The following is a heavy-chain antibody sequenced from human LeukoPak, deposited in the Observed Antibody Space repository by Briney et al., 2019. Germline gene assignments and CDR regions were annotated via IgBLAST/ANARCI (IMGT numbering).Heavy chain of an antibody. CDR3: ARTERGGFFGY. CDR1: GFTFNNYW. Sequence: GGSLRLSCAASGFTFNNYWMHWVRQVPGKGLMWVSRSNGDGSDTTYADSVKGRFTISRDNRKNTLYLQMNSLRVEDTAVYYCARTERGGFFGYWGQGALVTVPS. J-gene: IGHJ4*02. D-gene: IGHD2-21*02. CDR2: SNGDGSDT. V-gene: IGHV3-74*01.